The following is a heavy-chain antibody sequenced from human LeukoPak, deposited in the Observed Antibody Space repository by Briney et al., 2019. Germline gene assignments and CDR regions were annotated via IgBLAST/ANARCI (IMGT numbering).Heavy chain of an antibody. Sequence: GGSLRLSCAASGFTFSDYYMSWIRQAPGKGLEWVSYISSSGSTIYYADSVKGRFTISRDNAKNSLYLQMNSLRAEDTAFYYCARVMTITAPYYYYYMDVWGKGTTVTVSS. D-gene: IGHD4/OR15-4a*01. CDR1: GFTFSDYY. CDR2: ISSSGSTI. CDR3: ARVMTITAPYYYYYMDV. V-gene: IGHV3-11*01. J-gene: IGHJ6*03.